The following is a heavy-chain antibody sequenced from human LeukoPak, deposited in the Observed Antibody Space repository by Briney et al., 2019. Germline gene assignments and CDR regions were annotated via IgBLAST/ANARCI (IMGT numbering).Heavy chain of an antibody. D-gene: IGHD3-9*01. J-gene: IGHJ6*02. V-gene: IGHV3-48*02. CDR2: ISSSSTI. CDR3: ARDKDYDILTGTPLYGMDV. CDR1: GFTFSSYS. Sequence: SGGSLRLSCAASGFTFSSYSMNWVRQAPGKGLEWVSYISSSSTIYYADSVKGRFTISRDNAKNSLYLQMNSLRDEDTAVYYCARDKDYDILTGTPLYGMDVWGQGTTVTVSS.